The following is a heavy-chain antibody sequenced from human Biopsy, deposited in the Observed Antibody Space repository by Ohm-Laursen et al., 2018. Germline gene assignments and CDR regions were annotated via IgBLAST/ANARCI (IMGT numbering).Heavy chain of an antibody. J-gene: IGHJ4*01. V-gene: IGHV3-9*01. CDR2: ISGGSNNI. D-gene: IGHD2-21*02. Sequence: SLRLSCSASGFIFSDYGMHWVRQAPGKGLEWVSGISGGSNNIIYADSVRGRFTISRDNAKSSLYLEMNSLRREDTAFYYCTKRRTAVRPFDSWGHGTLVTVSS. CDR1: GFIFSDYG. CDR3: TKRRTAVRPFDS.